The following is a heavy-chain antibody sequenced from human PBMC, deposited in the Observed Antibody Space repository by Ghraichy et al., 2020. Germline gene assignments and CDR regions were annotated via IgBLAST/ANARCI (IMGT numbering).Heavy chain of an antibody. V-gene: IGHV3-48*01. CDR1: GFSFSNYS. Sequence: GGSLRLSCEGSGFSFSNYSMIWVRLTPRKALEWVSYITGSSITIVYTDSVKGRFTISRDNAKNSLYLQMNSLRAEDTAVYYCARLPLPRRAAVGDWYFDLWGRGTLVIVSS. CDR3: ARLPLPRRAAVGDWYFDL. CDR2: ITGSSITI. D-gene: IGHD6-13*01. J-gene: IGHJ2*01.